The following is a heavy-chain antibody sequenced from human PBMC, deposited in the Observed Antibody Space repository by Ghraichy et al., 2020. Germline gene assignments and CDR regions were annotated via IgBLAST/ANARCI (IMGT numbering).Heavy chain of an antibody. CDR3: AKDVASSRYYYGMDV. Sequence: SLNISCAASGFTFDDYAMHWVRQAPGKGLEWVSGISWNSGSIGYADSVKGRFTISRDNAKNSLYLQMNSLRAEDTALYYCAKDVASSRYYYGMDVWGQGTTVTVSS. D-gene: IGHD6-13*01. V-gene: IGHV3-9*01. CDR2: ISWNSGSI. J-gene: IGHJ6*02. CDR1: GFTFDDYA.